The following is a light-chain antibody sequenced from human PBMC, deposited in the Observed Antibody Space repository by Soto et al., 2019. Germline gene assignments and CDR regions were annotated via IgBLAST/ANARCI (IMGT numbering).Light chain of an antibody. CDR2: EVT. J-gene: IGLJ3*02. Sequence: QSALTQPRSVSGSPGQSVTISCTGTSSDVGGYDTVSWYQQYPGKAPKVMIYEVTKRPSGVPDRFSGSKSGNTASLTVSGLQADDEADYYCASHAGSSRAWVFGGGTKLTVL. V-gene: IGLV2-11*01. CDR3: ASHAGSSRAWV. CDR1: SSDVGGYDT.